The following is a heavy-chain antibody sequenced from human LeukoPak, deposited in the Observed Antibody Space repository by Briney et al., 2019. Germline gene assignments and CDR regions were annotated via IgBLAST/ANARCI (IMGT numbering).Heavy chain of an antibody. CDR3: ARSLGGNPDY. CDR2: IYSGSNT. V-gene: IGHV3-53*01. D-gene: IGHD4-23*01. CDR1: GFTVSSSY. J-gene: IGHJ4*02. Sequence: PGGSLRLSCVLSGFTVSSSYMAWVRQAPGKGLEWVSVIYSGSNTYYADSVKGRFTISRGSSENTVYLQMNSLRAEDTAVYYCARSLGGNPDYWGQGTLVTVSS.